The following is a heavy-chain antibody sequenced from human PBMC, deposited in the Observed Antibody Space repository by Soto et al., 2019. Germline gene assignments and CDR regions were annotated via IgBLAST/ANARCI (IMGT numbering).Heavy chain of an antibody. CDR2: INPSGGST. V-gene: IGHV1-46*01. CDR3: AIEITVVRGANSYCDY. Sequence: GASVKVSCKASGHTFTSYYMHWVRQAPGQGLEWMGIINPSGGSTSYAQKFQGRVTMTRDTSTSTVYMELSSLRSEDTAVYYCAIEITVVRGANSYCDYRGQGTLVTASS. CDR1: GHTFTSYY. D-gene: IGHD3-10*01. J-gene: IGHJ4*02.